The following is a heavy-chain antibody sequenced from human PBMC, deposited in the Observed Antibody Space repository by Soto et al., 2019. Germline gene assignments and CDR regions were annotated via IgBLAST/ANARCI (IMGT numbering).Heavy chain of an antibody. CDR1: GFSLRTSGVG. Sequence: XGPTLVNPTQTLTLTCIFSGFSLRTSGVGVGWIRQPPGQALEWLGFIYWNDDKRYSPSLKSRLTITKDTSKNQVVLTMTNMDPVDTATYYCAKSGSSGWYGWFDPWGQGTLVTVSS. CDR2: IYWNDDK. D-gene: IGHD6-19*01. J-gene: IGHJ5*02. V-gene: IGHV2-5*01. CDR3: AKSGSSGWYGWFDP.